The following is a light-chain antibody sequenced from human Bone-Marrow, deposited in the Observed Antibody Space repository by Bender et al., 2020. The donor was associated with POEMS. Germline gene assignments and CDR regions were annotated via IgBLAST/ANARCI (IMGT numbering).Light chain of an antibody. J-gene: IGLJ2*01. CDR1: SLRNYY. CDR2: GKN. CDR3: QVWDSSRDVV. Sequence: SSELTQDPAVSVALGQTVRITCQGDSLRNYYAIWYQQKPGQAPVLVIYGKNDRPSGIPVRFSGSNSGNTATLTISRVEAGNEAAYYCQVWDSSRDVVFGGGTRLTVL. V-gene: IGLV3-19*01.